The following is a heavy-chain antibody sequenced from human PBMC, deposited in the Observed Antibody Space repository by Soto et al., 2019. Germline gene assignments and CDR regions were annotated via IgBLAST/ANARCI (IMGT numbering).Heavy chain of an antibody. V-gene: IGHV3-30-3*01. CDR2: ISYDGSNE. Sequence: GGSLISCAASGFTFSSYAMHWVRQAPGKGLEWVAVISYDGSNEYYADSVKGRFTISKDNSKNTLYLQIISLRAEDTAVYYCARDRGATVFGVVRYYYYGMDVWGQGTTVTVSS. J-gene: IGHJ6*02. CDR1: GFTFSSYA. D-gene: IGHD3-3*01. CDR3: ARDRGATVFGVVRYYYYGMDV.